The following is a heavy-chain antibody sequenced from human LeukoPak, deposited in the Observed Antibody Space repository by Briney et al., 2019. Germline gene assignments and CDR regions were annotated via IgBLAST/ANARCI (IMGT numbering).Heavy chain of an antibody. V-gene: IGHV5-51*01. J-gene: IGHJ6*03. CDR2: IYPGDSDT. Sequence: PGESLKISCKGSGYSFTSYWIGWVRHMPGKGLEWMGIIYPGDSDTRYSPSFQGQVTISADKSISTAYLQWSSLKASDTAMYYCARQRAPDCSSTSCLPGSYYYYYMDVWGKGTTVTVSS. D-gene: IGHD2-2*01. CDR1: GYSFTSYW. CDR3: ARQRAPDCSSTSCLPGSYYYYYMDV.